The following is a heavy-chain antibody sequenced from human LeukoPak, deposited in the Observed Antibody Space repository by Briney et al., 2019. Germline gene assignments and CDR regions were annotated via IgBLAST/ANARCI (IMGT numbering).Heavy chain of an antibody. CDR2: INPNSGGT. V-gene: IGHV1-2*02. CDR1: ANTFTAYY. CDR3: ARDRSYGSGSYHNWFDP. D-gene: IGHD3-10*01. Sequence: ASVKVSCKASANTFTAYYIHWVRQAPGQGLEWMGWINPNSGGTNYAQKFQGRVTMTRDTSISTAYMELRSMRSDDTAVYYCARDRSYGSGSYHNWFDPWGQGTLVTVSS. J-gene: IGHJ5*02.